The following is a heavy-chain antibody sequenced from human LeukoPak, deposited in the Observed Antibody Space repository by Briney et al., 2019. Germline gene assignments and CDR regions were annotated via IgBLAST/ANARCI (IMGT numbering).Heavy chain of an antibody. Sequence: GGSLRLSCAASGFTFSSYSMNWVRQAPGRGLEWVSSISSSSSYIYYADSVKGRFTISRDNAKNSLYLQMNSLRAEDTAVYYCARVVGYSGYDFWGQGTLVTVSS. CDR3: ARVVGYSGYDF. CDR2: ISSSSSYI. D-gene: IGHD5-12*01. J-gene: IGHJ4*02. V-gene: IGHV3-21*01. CDR1: GFTFSSYS.